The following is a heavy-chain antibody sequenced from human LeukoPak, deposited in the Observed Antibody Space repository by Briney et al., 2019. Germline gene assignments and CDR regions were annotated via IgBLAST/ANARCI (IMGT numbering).Heavy chain of an antibody. Sequence: GGSLRLSCAASGFAFSTYSMNWVRQAPGKGLRWVSYISSRSTTIQYADSVKGRFTISRDNAKNSLYLLMNSLRTEDTAVYYCARVGPNHDFLTGSLDYWGQGSLVTVSS. V-gene: IGHV3-48*01. D-gene: IGHD3-9*01. CDR3: ARVGPNHDFLTGSLDY. J-gene: IGHJ4*02. CDR1: GFAFSTYS. CDR2: ISSRSTTI.